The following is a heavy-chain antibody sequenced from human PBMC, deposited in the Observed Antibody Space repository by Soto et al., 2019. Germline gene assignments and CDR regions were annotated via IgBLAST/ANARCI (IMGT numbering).Heavy chain of an antibody. CDR3: ARRHSSSWYGLDY. J-gene: IGHJ4*02. CDR2: IYHSGST. D-gene: IGHD6-13*01. Sequence: KTSETLSLTCAVSGYSISSGYYWGWIRQPPGKGLEWIGSIYHSGSTYYNPSLKSRVSISVDTSKNQFSLRLSSVTAADTAMYYCARRHSSSWYGLDYWGQGTLVTVS. CDR1: GYSISSGYY. V-gene: IGHV4-38-2*01.